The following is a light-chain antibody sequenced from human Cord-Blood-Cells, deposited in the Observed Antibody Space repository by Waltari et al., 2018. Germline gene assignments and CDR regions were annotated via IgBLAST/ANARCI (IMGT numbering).Light chain of an antibody. Sequence: DIVMTQSPDSLSVSLGERATIYRKSSPSVLYSSNNKNYLTWYQQKTGQPPKLLIFWASTRESGVPDRFSGSGSGTDFTLTISCLQAEDVAVYYCQQYYSTLTWTFGQGTKVEIK. CDR2: WAS. V-gene: IGKV4-1*01. CDR3: QQYYSTLTWT. CDR1: PSVLYSSNNKNY. J-gene: IGKJ1*01.